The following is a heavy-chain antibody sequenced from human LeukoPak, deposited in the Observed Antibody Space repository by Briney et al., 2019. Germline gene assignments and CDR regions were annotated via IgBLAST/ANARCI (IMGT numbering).Heavy chain of an antibody. CDR2: ISSSSSYI. J-gene: IGHJ3*02. CDR1: GFTFSSYS. CDR3: ARDQNGYCSSTSCYANAFDI. D-gene: IGHD2-2*01. Sequence: GGSLRLSCAASGFTFSSYSMNWVRQAPGKGLEWVSSISSSSSYIYYADSVKGRFTISRDNAKNSLYLQMNSLRAEDTAVYYCARDQNGYCSSTSCYANAFDIWGQGTVVTVSS. V-gene: IGHV3-21*01.